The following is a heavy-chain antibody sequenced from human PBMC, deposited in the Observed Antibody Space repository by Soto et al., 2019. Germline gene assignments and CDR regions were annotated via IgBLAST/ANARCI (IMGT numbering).Heavy chain of an antibody. Sequence: SQTLSLTCAISGDSVSSNSAAWTWIRQSPSRGLEWLGRTYYRSKWYNDYAVSVKSRITINPDTSKNQFSLQLNSVTPEDTAVYYCARDQGSGSPLGGYNWFDPWGQGTLVTVSS. CDR1: GDSVSSNSAA. V-gene: IGHV6-1*01. CDR2: TYYRSKWYN. D-gene: IGHD3-10*01. CDR3: ARDQGSGSPLGGYNWFDP. J-gene: IGHJ5*02.